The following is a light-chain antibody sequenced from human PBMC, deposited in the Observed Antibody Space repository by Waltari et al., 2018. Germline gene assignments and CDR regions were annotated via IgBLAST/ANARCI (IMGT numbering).Light chain of an antibody. CDR2: GKE. Sequence: SSELTQGPDVSVALGQTVKITCQGASLRTSYASWYQVKPGQAPLLVLFGKEKRPSGIPDRISGYSSGTTSSLTITGAQAEDEADYYCHSRKGRDNQVVFGGGTKLTVL. CDR3: HSRKGRDNQVV. J-gene: IGLJ3*02. V-gene: IGLV3-19*01. CDR1: SLRTSY.